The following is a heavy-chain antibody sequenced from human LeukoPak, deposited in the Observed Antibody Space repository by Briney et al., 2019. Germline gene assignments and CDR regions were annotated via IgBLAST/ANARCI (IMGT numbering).Heavy chain of an antibody. CDR1: GYSFTSYW. Sequence: GESLKISCKGSGYSFTSYWIGWVRQMPGKGLEWMGIIYPGDSDTRYSPSFQGQVTISADKSISTAYLQWSSLKASDTAMYYCARLGLVGATTQFFDYWGKGTLVTVSS. V-gene: IGHV5-51*01. D-gene: IGHD1-26*01. CDR2: IYPGDSDT. J-gene: IGHJ4*02. CDR3: ARLGLVGATTQFFDY.